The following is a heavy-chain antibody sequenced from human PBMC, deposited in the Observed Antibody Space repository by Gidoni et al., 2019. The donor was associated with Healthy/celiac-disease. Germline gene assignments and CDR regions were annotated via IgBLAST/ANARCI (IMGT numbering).Heavy chain of an antibody. J-gene: IGHJ4*02. CDR3: ARHVGQLGPQAFDY. D-gene: IGHD6-6*01. Sequence: QVQLQESGPGLVKPSETLSLTCTVSGGSISSYYWSWIRQPPGKGLEWIGYIYYSGSTNYNPSLKSRVTISVDTSKNQFSLKLSSVTAADTAVYYCARHVGQLGPQAFDYWGQGTLVTVSS. CDR1: GGSISSYY. CDR2: IYYSGST. V-gene: IGHV4-59*08.